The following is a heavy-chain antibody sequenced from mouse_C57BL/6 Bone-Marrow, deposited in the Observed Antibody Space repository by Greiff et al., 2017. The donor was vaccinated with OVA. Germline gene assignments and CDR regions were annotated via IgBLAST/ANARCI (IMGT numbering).Heavy chain of an antibody. J-gene: IGHJ3*01. Sequence: EVHLVESGEGLVKPGGSLKLSCAASGFTFSSYAMSWVRQTPEQRLEWVAYISSGGDYIYYADTVKGRFTISRDNARNTLYLQLSSLKSEDTAMYYCTRDRGGGPFAYWGQGTLVTVSA. CDR1: GFTFSSYA. CDR2: ISSGGDYI. D-gene: IGHD1-1*02. CDR3: TRDRGGGPFAY. V-gene: IGHV5-9-1*02.